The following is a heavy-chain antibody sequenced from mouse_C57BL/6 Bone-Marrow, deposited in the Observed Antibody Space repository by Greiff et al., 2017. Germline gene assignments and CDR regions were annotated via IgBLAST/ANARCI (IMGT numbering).Heavy chain of an antibody. V-gene: IGHV1-64*01. CDR3: ARLDSNYVDWYFDV. D-gene: IGHD2-5*01. J-gene: IGHJ1*03. Sequence: VKLQQPGAELVKPGASVKLSCKASGYTFTSYWMHWVKQRPGQGLEWIGMIHPNSGSTNYNEKFKSKATLTVDKSSSTAYMQLSSLTSEDSAVYYCARLDSNYVDWYFDVWGTGTTVTVSA. CDR1: GYTFTSYW. CDR2: IHPNSGST.